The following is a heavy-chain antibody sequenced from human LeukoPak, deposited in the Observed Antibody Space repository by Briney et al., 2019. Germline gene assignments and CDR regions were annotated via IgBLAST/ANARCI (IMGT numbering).Heavy chain of an antibody. J-gene: IGHJ4*02. CDR2: ISPYSGNT. Sequence: ASVKVSCKASGYLFINYGISWLRQAPGQGLESMGWISPYSGNTDYAQKLQGRVTMTTDTSTTTAYMELRSLRFDDTAVYYCARTSGVSVAGSPYYFDFWGQGTLISVSS. V-gene: IGHV1-18*01. D-gene: IGHD6-19*01. CDR3: ARTSGVSVAGSPYYFDF. CDR1: GYLFINYG.